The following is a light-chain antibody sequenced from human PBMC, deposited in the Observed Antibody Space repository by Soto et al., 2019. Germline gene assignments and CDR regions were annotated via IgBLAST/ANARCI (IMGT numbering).Light chain of an antibody. CDR2: WAS. V-gene: IGKV4-1*01. CDR1: QSVLYSSNNKNY. Sequence: DIVMTQSPDSLAVSLGERATINCKSSQSVLYSSNNKNYLAWYQQKPGQPPELLIYWASTRESGVPDRFSGSGSGTDFTLTISSLQAEDVAVYYCQQYYSTHSSFGGGTKVEIK. CDR3: QQYYSTHSS. J-gene: IGKJ4*01.